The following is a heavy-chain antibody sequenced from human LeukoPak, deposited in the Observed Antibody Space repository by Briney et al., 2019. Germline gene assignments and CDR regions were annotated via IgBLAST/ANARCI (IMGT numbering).Heavy chain of an antibody. CDR2: INPNSGGT. D-gene: IGHD4-23*01. CDR3: ARAHDYGGNPSSIDY. V-gene: IGHV1-2*06. J-gene: IGHJ4*02. CDR1: GYTFTGYY. Sequence: ASVKVSCKASGYTFTGYYMHWVRQAPGQGLEWMGRINPNSGGTNYAQKFQGRVTMTRDTSISTAYMELSRLRSDDTAVYYCARAHDYGGNPSSIDYWGQGTLVTVSS.